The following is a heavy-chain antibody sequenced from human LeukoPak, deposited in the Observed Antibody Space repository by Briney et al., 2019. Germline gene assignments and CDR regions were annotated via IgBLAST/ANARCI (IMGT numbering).Heavy chain of an antibody. J-gene: IGHJ3*02. V-gene: IGHV4-59*10. D-gene: IGHD5-12*01. CDR3: ARGLVIVATTSGKIDAFDI. CDR2: ISSSGST. Sequence: PSETLSLTCAVYGGSFSGYYWSWIRQPAGKGLEWIGRISSSGSTNYNPSLKSRVTISVDTSKNQFSLKLSSVTAADTAVYYCARGLVIVATTSGKIDAFDIWGQGTMVTVSS. CDR1: GGSFSGYY.